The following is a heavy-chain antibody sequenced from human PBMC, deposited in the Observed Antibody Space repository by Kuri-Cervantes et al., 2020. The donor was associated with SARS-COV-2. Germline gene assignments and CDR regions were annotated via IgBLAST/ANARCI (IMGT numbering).Heavy chain of an antibody. CDR2: NSSTSSYI. V-gene: IGHV3-21*01. J-gene: IGHJ6*02. CDR1: GFTFSLYS. CDR3: ARVRGDYAPDYYYYYGMDV. Sequence: GESLKISCAASGFTFSLYSMNWVRQAPGKGLEWVSSNSSTSSYIYYVDSVKGRFTVSRDNAKNSLYLQMNSLRAEDTAVYYCARVRGDYAPDYYYYYGMDVWGQGTTVTVSS. D-gene: IGHD4-17*01.